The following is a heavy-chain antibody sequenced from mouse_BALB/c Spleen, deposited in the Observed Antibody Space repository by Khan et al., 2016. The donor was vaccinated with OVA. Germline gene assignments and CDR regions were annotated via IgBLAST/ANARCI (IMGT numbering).Heavy chain of an antibody. CDR2: IWGGGGT. V-gene: IGHV2-6-4*01. CDR1: GFSLSRYN. Sequence: VQLQESGPGPVAPSQSLSITCTVSGFSLSRYNIHWIRQPPGKGLEWLGMIWGGGGTDYNSTLKSRLSISKDNSKSQVFLKMNSLQTDDTAMYYCAIAYYRYDGYYAMDYWGEGTSVTVSA. D-gene: IGHD2-14*01. J-gene: IGHJ4*01. CDR3: AIAYYRYDGYYAMDY.